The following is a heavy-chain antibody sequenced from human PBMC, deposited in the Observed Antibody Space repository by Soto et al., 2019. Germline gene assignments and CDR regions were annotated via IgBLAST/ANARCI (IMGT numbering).Heavy chain of an antibody. D-gene: IGHD3-10*01. V-gene: IGHV1-2*02. J-gene: IGHJ4*02. Sequence: QVELVQSGAEVKKPGASVKVSCKASGYSFTGDYLHWVRQAPGEGLEWMGWINPNTGGTDYAPKFKGRATIPRDTSINTADMELTRLRSDDTAVYFCARAPIGGGAPYYMDYWGQGTLVTVSS. CDR2: INPNTGGT. CDR3: ARAPIGGGAPYYMDY. CDR1: GYSFTGDY.